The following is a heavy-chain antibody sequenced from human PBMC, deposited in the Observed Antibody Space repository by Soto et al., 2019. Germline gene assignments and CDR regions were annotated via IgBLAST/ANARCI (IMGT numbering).Heavy chain of an antibody. J-gene: IGHJ4*02. V-gene: IGHV3-33*01. CDR2: IWYDGSNK. D-gene: IGHD1-1*01. CDR3: ARGYARHFPRLDY. CDR1: GFTFSSYG. Sequence: QVQLVESGGGVVQPGRSLRLSCAASGFTFSSYGMHWVRQAPGKGLEWVAVIWYDGSNKYYADSVKGRFTISRDNSKNTLYLQMNSLRAEDTAVYYCARGYARHFPRLDYWGQGTLVTVSS.